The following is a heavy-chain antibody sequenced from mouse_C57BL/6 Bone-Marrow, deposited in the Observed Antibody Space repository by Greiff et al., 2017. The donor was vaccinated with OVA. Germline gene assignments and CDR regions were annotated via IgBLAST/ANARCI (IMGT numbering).Heavy chain of an antibody. V-gene: IGHV5-9*01. CDR1: GFTFSSYT. J-gene: IGHJ2*01. D-gene: IGHD1-1*01. CDR3: ARDYYGSSYERNFDD. Sequence: EVKLVESGGGLVKPGGSLKLSCAASGFTFSSYTMSWVRQTPEKRLEWVATISGGGGNTYYPDSVKGRFTISRDNAKNTLYLQMSSLRSEDTALYYCARDYYGSSYERNFDDWGQGTTLTVSS. CDR2: ISGGGGNT.